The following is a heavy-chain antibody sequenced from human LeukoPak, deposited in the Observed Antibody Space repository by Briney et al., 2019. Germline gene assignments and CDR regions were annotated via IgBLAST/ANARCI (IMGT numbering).Heavy chain of an antibody. CDR3: ANSLPAANADY. D-gene: IGHD2-2*01. J-gene: IGHJ4*02. Sequence: GGSLRLSCAASGFTFSSYSMNWVRQAPGKGLEWVSYISSDSSTIYYADSVKGRFTISRDNAKNSVYLQMSSLGAEDTAVYYCANSLPAANADYWGQGTLVTVSS. CDR1: GFTFSSYS. CDR2: ISSDSSTI. V-gene: IGHV3-48*01.